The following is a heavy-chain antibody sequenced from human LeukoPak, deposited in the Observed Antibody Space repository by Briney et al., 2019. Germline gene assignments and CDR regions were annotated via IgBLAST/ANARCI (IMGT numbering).Heavy chain of an antibody. CDR2: ISAYDGTT. D-gene: IGHD3-9*01. Sequence: ASVKVSCKASGYTFTSYGISWVGQAPGQGLEWMGWISAYDGTTNYAQNFQGRVTMSTDTSTTTAYMELRSLRSDDTAVYYCARGDDILTGYFRGFDYWGQGTLVTVSS. CDR1: GYTFTSYG. V-gene: IGHV1-18*01. J-gene: IGHJ4*02. CDR3: ARGDDILTGYFRGFDY.